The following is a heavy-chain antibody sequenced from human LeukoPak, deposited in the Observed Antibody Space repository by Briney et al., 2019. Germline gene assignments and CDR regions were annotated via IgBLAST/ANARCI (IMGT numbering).Heavy chain of an antibody. CDR3: ARDGNDTSSLDY. CDR2: IYSGGST. J-gene: IGHJ4*02. V-gene: IGHV3-53*01. Sequence: PGGSLRLSCAASGFTVSSNYMSWVRQAPGKGLEWVSVIYSGGSTYYAESVRGRFTISRDSSKNTLDLQMNSLRAEDTAVYYCARDGNDTSSLDYWGQGTLVTVSS. D-gene: IGHD3-22*01. CDR1: GFTVSSNY.